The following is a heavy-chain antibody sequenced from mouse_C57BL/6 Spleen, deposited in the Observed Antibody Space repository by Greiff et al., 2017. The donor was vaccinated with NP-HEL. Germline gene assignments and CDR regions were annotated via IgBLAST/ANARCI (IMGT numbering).Heavy chain of an antibody. J-gene: IGHJ2*01. CDR1: GFTFSSYG. V-gene: IGHV5-6*01. D-gene: IGHD4-1*01. CDR3: ARHNWDY. Sequence: EVMLVESGGDLLKPGGSLTLSCAASGFTFSSYGMSWVRQTPDKRLEWVATISSGGSYTYYPDSVKGRFTISRDNAKNTLYLQMGSMESEYTAMYYCARHNWDYWGQGTTLTVSA. CDR2: ISSGGSYT.